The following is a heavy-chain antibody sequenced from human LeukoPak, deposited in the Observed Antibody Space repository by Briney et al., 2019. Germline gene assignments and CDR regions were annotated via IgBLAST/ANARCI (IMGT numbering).Heavy chain of an antibody. CDR3: ARAPDYYGSGSYYTPLGY. Sequence: GASVKVSCKASGYTFTSYDINWVRQATGQGLEWMGWMNPNSGNTGYAQKFQGRVTMTRNTSISTAYMELSSLRSEDTAVYYCARAPDYYGSGSYYTPLGYWGQGTLVTVSS. J-gene: IGHJ4*02. CDR1: GYTFTSYD. CDR2: MNPNSGNT. D-gene: IGHD3-10*01. V-gene: IGHV1-8*01.